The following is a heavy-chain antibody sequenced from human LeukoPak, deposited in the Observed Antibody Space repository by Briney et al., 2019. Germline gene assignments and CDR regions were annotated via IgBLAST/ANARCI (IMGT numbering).Heavy chain of an antibody. CDR2: INHSGST. J-gene: IGHJ4*02. CDR1: GGSFSGYY. D-gene: IGHD3-22*01. V-gene: IGHV4-34*01. Sequence: PSETLSLTCAVSGGSFSGYYWSWIRQPPGKGLEWIGEINHSGSTNYNPSLKSRVTISVDTSKNQFSLKLSSVTAADTAVYYCARGEGYYDSSGYYPALYYFDYWGQGTLVTVSS. CDR3: ARGEGYYDSSGYYPALYYFDY.